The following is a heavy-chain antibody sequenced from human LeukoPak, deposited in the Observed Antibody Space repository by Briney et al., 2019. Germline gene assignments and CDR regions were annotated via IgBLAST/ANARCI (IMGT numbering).Heavy chain of an antibody. D-gene: IGHD3-10*01. V-gene: IGHV6-1*01. J-gene: IGHJ4*02. CDR2: TYYRSRWYT. CDR3: ARVRVGMVRGVHPFDY. CDR1: GDSVSSNSAA. Sequence: SQTLSLTCAISGDSVSSNSAAWNWIRQSPSRGLEWLGRTYYRSRWYTDYGVSVKGRITINPDTSKNQFSLQLNSVTPEDTAVYYCARVRVGMVRGVHPFDYWGQGTLVTVSS.